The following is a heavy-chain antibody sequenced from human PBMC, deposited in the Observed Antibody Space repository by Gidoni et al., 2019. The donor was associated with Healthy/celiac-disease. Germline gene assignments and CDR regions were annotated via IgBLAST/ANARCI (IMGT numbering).Heavy chain of an antibody. CDR2: IYSGCST. D-gene: IGHD2-21*02. J-gene: IGHJ3*02. CDR1: GFTVSSNY. V-gene: IGHV3-53*01. CDR3: ARHDCGGDCYLWAFDI. Sequence: EVQLVESGGGLIQPGGSLRLSCAASGFTVSSNYIRWVRQAPGKGLEWFSVIYSGCSTHYADAVKGRFTISRDNSKNTLYLQMNSLRAEDTAVYYCARHDCGGDCYLWAFDIWGQGTMVTVSS.